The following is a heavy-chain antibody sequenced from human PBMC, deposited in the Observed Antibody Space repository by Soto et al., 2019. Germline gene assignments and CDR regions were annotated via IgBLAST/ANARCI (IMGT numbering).Heavy chain of an antibody. CDR2: IYHSGST. CDR3: ARLKPGIAAAGTGYYYGMDV. D-gene: IGHD6-13*01. CDR1: GGSISSSNW. V-gene: IGHV4-4*02. Sequence: SETLSLTCAVSGGSISSSNWWSWVRQPPGKGLEWIGEIYHSGSTNYNPSLKSRVTISVDKSISTAYLQWSSLKASDTAMYYCARLKPGIAAAGTGYYYGMDVWGQGTTVTVSS. J-gene: IGHJ6*02.